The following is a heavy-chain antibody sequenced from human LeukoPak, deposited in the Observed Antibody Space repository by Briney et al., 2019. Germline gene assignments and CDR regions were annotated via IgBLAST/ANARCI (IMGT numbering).Heavy chain of an antibody. CDR2: IYDSGST. J-gene: IGHJ3*02. V-gene: IGHV4-61*01. Sequence: SETLSLTCIVSAYSISSGYYWSWIRQPPGKGLEWIGYIYDSGSTNYNPSLKSRVTISVDTSKNQFSLKLSSVTAADTAVYYCACLTTADAFDIWGQGTMVTVSS. D-gene: IGHD3-22*01. CDR1: AYSISSGYY. CDR3: ACLTTADAFDI.